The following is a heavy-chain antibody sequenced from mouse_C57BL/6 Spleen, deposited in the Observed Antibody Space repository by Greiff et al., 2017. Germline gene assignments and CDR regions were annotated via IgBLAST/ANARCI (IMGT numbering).Heavy chain of an antibody. J-gene: IGHJ3*01. CDR3: ARDERLLRFAY. CDR2: ISYDGSN. D-gene: IGHD2-3*01. CDR1: GYSITSGYY. Sequence: EVKLEESGPGLVKPSQSLSLTCSVTGYSITSGYYWNWIRQFPGNKLEWMGYISYDGSNNYNPSLKNRISITRDTSKNQFFLKLNSVTTEDTATYYCARDERLLRFAYWGQGTLVTVSA. V-gene: IGHV3-6*01.